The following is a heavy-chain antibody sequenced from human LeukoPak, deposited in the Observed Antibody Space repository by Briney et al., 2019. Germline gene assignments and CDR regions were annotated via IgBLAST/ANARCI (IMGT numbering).Heavy chain of an antibody. D-gene: IGHD5-18*01. Sequence: GGSLRLSCAASGFTFSSYAMHWVRQAPGKGLEWVAVISYDGSNKYYADSVKGRFTISSDNSKNTLYLQMNSLRAEDTAVYYCARGENSYGPYYFDYWGQGTLVTVSS. CDR1: GFTFSSYA. V-gene: IGHV3-30*04. J-gene: IGHJ4*02. CDR3: ARGENSYGPYYFDY. CDR2: ISYDGSNK.